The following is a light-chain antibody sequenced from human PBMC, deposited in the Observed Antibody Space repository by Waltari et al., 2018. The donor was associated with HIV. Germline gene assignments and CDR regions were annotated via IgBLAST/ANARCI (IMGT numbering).Light chain of an antibody. CDR1: KLGYKY. CDR2: QDS. CDR3: QAWDSSTGV. V-gene: IGLV3-1*01. Sequence: SYELTQPPSVSVSPGQTASIPRSGAKLGYKYACWYQQKPGQSPVLVIYQDSRRPSGIPERFSGSNSGNTATLTISGTQAMDEADYYCQAWDSSTGVFGTGTKVTVL. J-gene: IGLJ1*01.